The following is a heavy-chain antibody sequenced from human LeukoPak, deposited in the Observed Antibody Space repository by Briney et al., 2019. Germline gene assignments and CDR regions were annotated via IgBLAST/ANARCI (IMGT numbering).Heavy chain of an antibody. V-gene: IGHV4-59*01. CDR1: GGSISSYY. J-gene: IGHJ4*02. D-gene: IGHD6-13*01. Sequence: SETLSLTCTVSGGSISSYYWSWIRQPPGKGLEWIGYIHYSGSTSYNPSLKSRVTISVDTSKNQFSLKLSSVTAADTAVYYCARDPTRVAAAGTLDYWGQGTLVTVSS. CDR3: ARDPTRVAAAGTLDY. CDR2: IHYSGST.